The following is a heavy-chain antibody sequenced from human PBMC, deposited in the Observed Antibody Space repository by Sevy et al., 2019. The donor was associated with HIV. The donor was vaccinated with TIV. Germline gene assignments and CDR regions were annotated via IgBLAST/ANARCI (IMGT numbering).Heavy chain of an antibody. Sequence: GGSLRLSCAASGFTFSSYSMSWVRQAPGKGLEWVSSITDGGGSTYYADSVKGRFTISRDNSKNTLYLQMNSLRAGDTAMYYCGKAGGSSGYSTSWGQGTLVTVSS. D-gene: IGHD5-12*01. CDR3: GKAGGSSGYSTS. V-gene: IGHV3-23*01. CDR2: ITDGGGST. J-gene: IGHJ5*02. CDR1: GFTFSSYS.